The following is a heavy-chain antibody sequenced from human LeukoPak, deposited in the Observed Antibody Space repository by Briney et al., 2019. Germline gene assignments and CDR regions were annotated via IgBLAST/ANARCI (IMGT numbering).Heavy chain of an antibody. D-gene: IGHD2-2*01. CDR1: GFTFSSYS. J-gene: IGHJ4*02. CDR2: ISSSSSYI. V-gene: IGHV3-21*04. Sequence: GGSLRLSCAASGFTFSSYSMNWVRQAPGEGLEWVSSISSSSSYIYYADSVKGRFTISRDNAKNSLYLRMNSLRAEDTAVYYCARCLGYCSSTSCYDWGQGTLVTVSS. CDR3: ARCLGYCSSTSCYD.